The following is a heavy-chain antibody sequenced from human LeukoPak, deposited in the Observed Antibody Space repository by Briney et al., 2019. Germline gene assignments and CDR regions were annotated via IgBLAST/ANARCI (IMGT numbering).Heavy chain of an antibody. J-gene: IGHJ4*02. CDR1: GFTFGDYA. CDR2: IRSKAYGGTT. CDR3: TSMIYGSGSYFKPLYYFDY. V-gene: IGHV3-49*04. D-gene: IGHD3-10*01. Sequence: PGGSLRLSCTASGFTFGDYAMSWVRQAPGKGLEWVGFIRSKAYGGTTEYAASVKGRFTISRDDSKSIAYLQMNSLKTEDTAVYYCTSMIYGSGSYFKPLYYFDYWGQGTLVTVSS.